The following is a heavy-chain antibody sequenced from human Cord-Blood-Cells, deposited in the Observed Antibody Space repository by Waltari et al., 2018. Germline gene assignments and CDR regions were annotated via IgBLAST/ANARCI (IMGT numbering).Heavy chain of an antibody. J-gene: IGHJ4*02. Sequence: QVQLVESGGGVVQPGRSLSLPCAASVFTFSSYAMPRFRQAPGKGLEWVAVISYDGSNKYYADSVKGRFTISRDNSKNTLYLQMNSLRAEDTAVYYCARDQGFWSGYYDYWGQGTLVTVSS. CDR1: VFTFSSYA. D-gene: IGHD3-3*01. V-gene: IGHV3-30-3*01. CDR2: ISYDGSNK. CDR3: ARDQGFWSGYYDY.